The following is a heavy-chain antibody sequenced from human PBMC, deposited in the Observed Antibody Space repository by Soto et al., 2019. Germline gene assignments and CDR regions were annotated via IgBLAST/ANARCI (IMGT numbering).Heavy chain of an antibody. CDR2: IIPISGTA. Sequence: QVQLVQSGAEVKKPGSSVKVSCKASGGTFSSYAISWVRQAPGQVLEWMGGIIPISGTANYEQKFQGRVKITADESTSTAYMELSSLRSEDTAVYYCARSQGSSTSLEIYYYYYYGMDVWGQGTTVTVSS. V-gene: IGHV1-69*01. CDR1: GGTFSSYA. D-gene: IGHD2-2*01. J-gene: IGHJ6*02. CDR3: ARSQGSSTSLEIYYYYYYGMDV.